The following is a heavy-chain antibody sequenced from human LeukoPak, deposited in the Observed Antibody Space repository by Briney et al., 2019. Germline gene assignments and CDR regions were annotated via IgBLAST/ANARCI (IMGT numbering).Heavy chain of an antibody. J-gene: IGHJ4*02. CDR3: ARDSVAAPPGDPSHYFDY. CDR2: IHYSGST. D-gene: IGHD6-19*01. V-gene: IGHV4-59*01. CDR1: GGSISSYY. Sequence: PSETLSLTCTVSGGSISSYYWGWIRQPPGKGLEWIGYIHYSGSTNYNPSLKSRVTISVDTSKNQFSLKLSSVTAADTAVYYCARDSVAAPPGDPSHYFDYWGQGTLVTVSS.